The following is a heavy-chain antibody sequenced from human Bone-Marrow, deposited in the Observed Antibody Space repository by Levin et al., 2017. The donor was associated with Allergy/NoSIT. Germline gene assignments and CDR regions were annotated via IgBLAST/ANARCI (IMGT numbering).Heavy chain of an antibody. V-gene: IGHV3-7*01. CDR2: IKQDGSEK. CDR3: ARDVVLMGAITVTTSVGMDV. D-gene: IGHD4-17*01. J-gene: IGHJ6*02. Sequence: PGGSLRLSCAASGFTFSSYWMSWVRQAPGKGLEWVANIKQDGSEKYYVDSVKGRFTISRDNAKNSLYLQMNSLRAEDTAVYYCARDVVLMGAITVTTSVGMDVWGQGTTVTVSS. CDR1: GFTFSSYW.